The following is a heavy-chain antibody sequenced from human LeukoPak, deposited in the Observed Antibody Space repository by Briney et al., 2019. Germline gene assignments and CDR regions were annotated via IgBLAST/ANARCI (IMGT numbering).Heavy chain of an antibody. D-gene: IGHD3-10*01. Sequence: GGSLRLSCAASGFTFSSYAMHWVRQAPGKGLEWVAVISYDGSNKYYADSVKGRFTISRDNSKNTLYLQMNSLRAEDTAVYYCARVRLLWLGFDYWGQGTLVTVSS. CDR3: ARVRLLWLGFDY. J-gene: IGHJ4*02. CDR1: GFTFSSYA. CDR2: ISYDGSNK. V-gene: IGHV3-30-3*01.